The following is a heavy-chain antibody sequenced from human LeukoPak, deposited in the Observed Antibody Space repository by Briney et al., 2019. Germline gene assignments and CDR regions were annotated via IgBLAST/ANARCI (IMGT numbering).Heavy chain of an antibody. CDR1: GFTFSTYE. V-gene: IGHV3-48*03. J-gene: IGHJ4*02. CDR2: ISSGGTTI. CDR3: ARGNRDGYNFYDN. D-gene: IGHD5-24*01. Sequence: GGSLRLSCAASGFTFSTYEMNWVRQAPGKGLEWVSYISSGGTTIYYTDSVKGRFTISRDNGKNSLHLQMDSPRAEDTAVYYCARGNRDGYNFYDNWGQGTLVTVSS.